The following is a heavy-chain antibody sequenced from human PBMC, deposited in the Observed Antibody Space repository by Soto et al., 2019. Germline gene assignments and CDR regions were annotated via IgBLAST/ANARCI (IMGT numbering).Heavy chain of an antibody. CDR2: ISYDGSNK. D-gene: IGHD4-17*01. Sequence: PRGSLRLSCAASGFTFSSYAMHWVRQAPGKGLEWVAVISYDGSNKYYADSVKGRFTISRDNSKNTLYLQMNSLRAEDTAVYYCASGTDYGDYYFDYWGQGTLVTVSS. CDR3: ASGTDYGDYYFDY. V-gene: IGHV3-30-3*01. CDR1: GFTFSSYA. J-gene: IGHJ4*02.